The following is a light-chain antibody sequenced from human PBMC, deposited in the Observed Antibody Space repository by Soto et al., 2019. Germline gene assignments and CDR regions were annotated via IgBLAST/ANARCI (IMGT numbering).Light chain of an antibody. CDR1: QSISSG. CDR3: QHYYSYSRT. Sequence: DIQMTQSPSTLSASVGDRVTITCRASQSISSGLAWYQQKPGKAPKLLIYKASSLESGVPSRFSGSGSGTEFTLTISSLQPDDFATYYCQHYYSYSRTFGQGTKLEIK. CDR2: KAS. V-gene: IGKV1-5*03. J-gene: IGKJ2*02.